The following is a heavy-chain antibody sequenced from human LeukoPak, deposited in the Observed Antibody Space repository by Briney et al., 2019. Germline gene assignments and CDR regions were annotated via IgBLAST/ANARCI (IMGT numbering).Heavy chain of an antibody. CDR3: ARVAEMATIFYFDY. CDR2: IYYNGIT. CDR1: GGPISSGGYY. J-gene: IGHJ4*02. D-gene: IGHD5-24*01. V-gene: IGHV4-31*03. Sequence: PSETLSLTCTVSGGPISSGGYYWSWIRQHPGKGLEWIGYIYYNGITYYSPSLKSRVTISIDPSKDLFSLELSSVTAADTAVYYCARVAEMATIFYFDYWGQGTLVTVSS.